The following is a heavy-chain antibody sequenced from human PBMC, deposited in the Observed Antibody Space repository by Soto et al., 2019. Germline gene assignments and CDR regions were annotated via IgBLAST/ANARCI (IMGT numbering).Heavy chain of an antibody. V-gene: IGHV1-3*01. J-gene: IGHJ4*02. CDR1: GYSYTTYS. D-gene: IGHD6-19*01. CDR2: LNPATGKP. Sequence: QVHLVQSGAEVRNPGASVKVSCKTSGYSYTTYSIHWVRQAPGHRLEWMGWLNPATGKPRYSARFQGRLTIAGDTSATTVFMELSSLTSEDTAVYYCAREDSNGRTPNYYFDFWGQGTLVTVSS. CDR3: AREDSNGRTPNYYFDF.